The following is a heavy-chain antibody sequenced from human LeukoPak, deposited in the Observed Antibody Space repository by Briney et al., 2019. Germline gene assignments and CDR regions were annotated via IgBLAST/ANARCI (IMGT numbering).Heavy chain of an antibody. Sequence: GGSLRLSCAASGFTFSSYGMHWVRQAPGKGLEWVAFIRYDGSNKYYAASVKGRFTICRDNSKNTLYLQMNSLRAEDTAVYYCAKDPSFRPGYFDYWGQGTLVTVSS. V-gene: IGHV3-30*02. J-gene: IGHJ4*02. CDR1: GFTFSSYG. CDR2: IRYDGSNK. CDR3: AKDPSFRPGYFDY.